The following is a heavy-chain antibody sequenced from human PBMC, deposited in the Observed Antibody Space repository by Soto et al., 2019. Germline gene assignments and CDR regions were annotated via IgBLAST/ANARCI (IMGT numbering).Heavy chain of an antibody. J-gene: IGHJ4*02. D-gene: IGHD4-17*01. CDR3: ARKVRGIYGDFDY. CDR2: IYHSGSI. Sequence: PSETLSLTCVVSGGSISSGGYSWSWIRQPPGKGLEWIGYIYHSGSIYYNPSLKSRVTISVDRSKNQFSLRLNSVTAADTAVYYCARKVRGIYGDFDYWGQGTLVTVSS. CDR1: GGSISSGGYS. V-gene: IGHV4-30-2*01.